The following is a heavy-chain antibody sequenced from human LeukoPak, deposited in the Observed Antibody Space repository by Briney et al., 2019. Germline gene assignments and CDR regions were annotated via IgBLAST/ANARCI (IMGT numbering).Heavy chain of an antibody. Sequence: ASVKVSCKASGGTFSSYAISWVRQAPGQGLEWMGGIIPIFGTANYAQKFQGRVTITTDESTSTAYMELSSLRSEDTAVYYCARVCRDGYLMDYWGQGTLVTASS. CDR2: IIPIFGTA. D-gene: IGHD5-24*01. V-gene: IGHV1-69*05. CDR3: ARVCRDGYLMDY. J-gene: IGHJ4*02. CDR1: GGTFSSYA.